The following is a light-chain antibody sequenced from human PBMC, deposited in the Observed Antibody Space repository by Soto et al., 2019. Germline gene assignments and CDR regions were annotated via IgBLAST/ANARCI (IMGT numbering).Light chain of an antibody. V-gene: IGKV4-1*01. Sequence: DIVMTQSPDSLAVSLGERATINCKSSQSVLYSSNNKNYLAWYQQKPGQPPKLLIYWASTRESGVPDRFSRSGSGTDFTLTISSLQAEDVAVYYCQQYYSTPTFGQGTKVEIK. CDR1: QSVLYSSNNKNY. J-gene: IGKJ1*01. CDR2: WAS. CDR3: QQYYSTPT.